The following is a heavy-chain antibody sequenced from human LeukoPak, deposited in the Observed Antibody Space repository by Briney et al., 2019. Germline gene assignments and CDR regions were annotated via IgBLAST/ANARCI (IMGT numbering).Heavy chain of an antibody. CDR1: GFTFSDYY. CDR3: ARLYGDSSGTFFDH. D-gene: IGHD6-19*01. Sequence: PGGSLRLSCASSGFTFSDYYMSWIRQAPGKGLEWVSHISGSSTYTNYADSVKGRFSISRDNAKNSLYLQMNSLRVEDTAVYYCARLYGDSSGTFFDHWGQGTLVTVSS. CDR2: ISGSSTYT. V-gene: IGHV3-11*03. J-gene: IGHJ4*02.